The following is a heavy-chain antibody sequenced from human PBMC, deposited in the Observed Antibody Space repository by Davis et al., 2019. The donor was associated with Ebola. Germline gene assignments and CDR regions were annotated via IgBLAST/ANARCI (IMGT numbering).Heavy chain of an antibody. J-gene: IGHJ6*02. CDR1: GGTFSSYA. D-gene: IGHD1-1*01. Sequence: SVKVSCKASGGTFSSYAISWVRQAPGQGLEWMGRIIPILGIANYAQKFQGRVTITADKSTSTAYMELSSLRSEDTAVYYCARDKTGTNRYYYYGMDVWGQGTTVTVSS. CDR2: IIPILGIA. CDR3: ARDKTGTNRYYYYGMDV. V-gene: IGHV1-69*04.